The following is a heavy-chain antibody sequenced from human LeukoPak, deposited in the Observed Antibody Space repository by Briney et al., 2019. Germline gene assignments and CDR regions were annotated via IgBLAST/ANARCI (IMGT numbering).Heavy chain of an antibody. CDR3: SASRPHYGDYYGLDV. CDR2: ISYDGSHK. CDR1: GFTFSSYG. V-gene: IGHV3-30*03. D-gene: IGHD4/OR15-4a*01. J-gene: IGHJ6*02. Sequence: GGSLRLSCAASGFTFSSYGMHWVRQAPGKGLEWVAVISYDGSHKYSADSVKGRFTISRDNSKNTLYLQMNSLRTEDAAVYFCSASRPHYGDYYGLDVWGHGTTVTVSS.